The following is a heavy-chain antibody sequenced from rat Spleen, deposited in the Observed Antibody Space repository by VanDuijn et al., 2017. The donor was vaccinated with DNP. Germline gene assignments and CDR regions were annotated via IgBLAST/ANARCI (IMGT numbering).Heavy chain of an antibody. J-gene: IGHJ2*01. CDR3: ARGGRSYFDY. CDR2: ITYDGGNT. Sequence: EVQLVESGGDLVQPGRSLKLSCAASGFTFSDYNMAWVRQAPKKGLEWVASITYDGGNTYYRDSVKGRFTISRNDAKSTLYLQMNSLRSEDMATYYCARGGRSYFDYWGQGVMVTVSS. CDR1: GFTFSDYN. D-gene: IGHD1-11*01. V-gene: IGHV5S10*01.